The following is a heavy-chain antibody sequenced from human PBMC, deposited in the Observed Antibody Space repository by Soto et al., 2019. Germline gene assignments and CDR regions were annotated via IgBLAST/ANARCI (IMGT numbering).Heavy chain of an antibody. J-gene: IGHJ6*02. Sequence: GASVKVSCKASGYTFTNYSVTWVRQAPGQGLEWMGWISAYNGNTNYAQKLQGRVTMTTDPSTSTAYMELRSLRSEDTAVYYCARDSVVTSFSYYYGMDVWGQGTTVTVSS. CDR3: ARDSVVTSFSYYYGMDV. D-gene: IGHD3-16*01. V-gene: IGHV1-18*01. CDR2: ISAYNGNT. CDR1: GYTFTNYS.